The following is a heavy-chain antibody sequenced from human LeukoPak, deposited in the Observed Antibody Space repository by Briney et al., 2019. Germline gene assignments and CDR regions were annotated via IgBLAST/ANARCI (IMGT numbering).Heavy chain of an antibody. CDR3: ARITSFYYFDY. CDR2: ISYDGNSE. CDR1: GFTFSNFA. Sequence: GGSLRLSCAASGFTFSNFAMYSVRQAPGKELEWVAVISYDGNSEYYADSVKGRFTISRDNSKNTLFLQMNSLRDEGTAVYYCARITSFYYFDYWGQGTLVTVSS. J-gene: IGHJ4*02. D-gene: IGHD1-20*01. V-gene: IGHV3-30-3*01.